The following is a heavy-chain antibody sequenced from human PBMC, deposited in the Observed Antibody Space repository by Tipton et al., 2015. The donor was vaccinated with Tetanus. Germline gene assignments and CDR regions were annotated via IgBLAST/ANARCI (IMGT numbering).Heavy chain of an antibody. CDR3: ASVSRRNFSFDF. V-gene: IGHV4-31*03. CDR2: IYYSGTS. CDR1: GDSISSGPYS. Sequence: TLSLTCTVSGDSISSGPYSWSWLRQHPGKGLELIGYIYYSGTSYISPSLTRRVSIAVDTSRNQFSLNLTSVTVADSAVYFCASVSRRNFSFDFWGPGAQVTISS. J-gene: IGHJ4*02. D-gene: IGHD2/OR15-2a*01.